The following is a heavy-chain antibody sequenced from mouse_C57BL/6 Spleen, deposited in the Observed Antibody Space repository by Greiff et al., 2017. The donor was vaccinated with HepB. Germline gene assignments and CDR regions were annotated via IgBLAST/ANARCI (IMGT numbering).Heavy chain of an antibody. J-gene: IGHJ1*03. CDR2: IDPETGGT. D-gene: IGHD1-1*01. CDR3: TKTYYGSPYWYFDV. CDR1: GYTFTDYE. Sequence: QVHVKQSGAELVRPGASVTLSCKASGYTFTDYEMHWVKQTPVHGLEWIGAIDPETGGTAYNQKFKGKAILTADKSSSTAYMELRSLTSEDSAVYYCTKTYYGSPYWYFDVWGTGTTVTVSS. V-gene: IGHV1-15*01.